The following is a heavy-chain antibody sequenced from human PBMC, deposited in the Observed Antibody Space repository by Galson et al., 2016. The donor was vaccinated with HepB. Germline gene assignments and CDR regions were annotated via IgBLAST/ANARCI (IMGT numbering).Heavy chain of an antibody. CDR2: IDWDDDK. V-gene: IGHV2-70*01. CDR1: GSSLSTSGMC. Sequence: PALVTPTQTLTLTCTFSGSSLSTSGMCVSWIRQPPGKALEWLALIDWDDDKYYSTSLKTRLTISKDTSKNQVVLTMTNMDPVDTATYYCARIGYYDSSGDYYYGMDVWGQGTTVTVSS. D-gene: IGHD3-22*01. CDR3: ARIGYYDSSGDYYYGMDV. J-gene: IGHJ6*02.